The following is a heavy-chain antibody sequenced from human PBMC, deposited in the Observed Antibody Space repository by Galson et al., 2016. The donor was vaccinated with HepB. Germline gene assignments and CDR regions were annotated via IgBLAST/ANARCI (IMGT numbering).Heavy chain of an antibody. D-gene: IGHD6-13*01. CDR3: ALELFAAARCFDY. Sequence: SLRLSCAASGFTFNIAWMSWVRQAPGKGLEWVGRTKSKVYGGTTDYAAPVKGRFIISGDDPKNMLYLQMNSLKIEDSAVYYCALELFAAARCFDYWGQGTLVTVSS. CDR2: TKSKVYGGTT. J-gene: IGHJ4*02. V-gene: IGHV3-15*07. CDR1: GFTFNIAW.